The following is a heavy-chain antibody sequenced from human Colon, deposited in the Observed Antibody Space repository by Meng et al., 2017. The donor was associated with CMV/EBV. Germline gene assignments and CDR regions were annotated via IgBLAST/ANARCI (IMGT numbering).Heavy chain of an antibody. CDR3: ARDLCTSTSCSNYYYYGMDV. D-gene: IGHD2-2*01. J-gene: IGHJ6*02. CDR1: GFTFDDDA. Sequence: GESLKISCAASGFTFDDDAMHWVRQAPGKGLEWVSSISSSSSYIYYADSVKGRFTISRDNAKNSLFLQMNSLRAEDTAVYYCARDLCTSTSCSNYYYYGMDVWSQGTTVTVSS. V-gene: IGHV3-21*01. CDR2: ISSSSSYI.